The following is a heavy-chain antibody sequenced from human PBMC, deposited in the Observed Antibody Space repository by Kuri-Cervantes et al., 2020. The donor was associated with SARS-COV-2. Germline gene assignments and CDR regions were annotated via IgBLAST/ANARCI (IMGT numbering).Heavy chain of an antibody. D-gene: IGHD2-2*02. Sequence: SLKISCAASGFTFNDYAMHWVRQAPGKGLEWVSGISWNSGSIGYADSVKGRFTISRDNAKNSLYLQMNSLRAEDTAVYYCARDIGYCSGTSCYTRLDSWGQGTLVTVSS. CDR2: ISWNSGSI. CDR3: ARDIGYCSGTSCYTRLDS. V-gene: IGHV3-9*01. CDR1: GFTFNDYA. J-gene: IGHJ4*02.